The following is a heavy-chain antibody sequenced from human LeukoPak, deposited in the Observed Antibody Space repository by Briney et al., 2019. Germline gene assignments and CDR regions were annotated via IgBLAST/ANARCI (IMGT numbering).Heavy chain of an antibody. CDR3: ARFSYGSGSYLPDY. Sequence: ASVKVSCKASGYTFTGYYMHWVRQAPGQGLEWMGWMKPNSGNTGYAQRFQGRVTMTRNTSISTAYMELSSLRSEDTAVYYCARFSYGSGSYLPDYWGQGTLVTVSS. CDR1: GYTFTGYY. D-gene: IGHD3-10*01. CDR2: MKPNSGNT. V-gene: IGHV1-8*02. J-gene: IGHJ4*02.